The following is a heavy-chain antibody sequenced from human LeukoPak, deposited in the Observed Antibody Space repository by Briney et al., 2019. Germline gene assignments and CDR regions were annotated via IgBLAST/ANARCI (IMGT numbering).Heavy chain of an antibody. Sequence: PGGSLRLSCAASGFTFSSYSMNWVRQAPGKGLEWVAFIRYDGSKKYYADSVKGRFTISRDNSKNTLYLQMNSLRDEDTAVYYCARAPVELLLVGDAFDIWGQGTMVTVSS. CDR1: GFTFSSYS. CDR3: ARAPVELLLVGDAFDI. D-gene: IGHD2-15*01. J-gene: IGHJ3*02. CDR2: IRYDGSKK. V-gene: IGHV3-30*02.